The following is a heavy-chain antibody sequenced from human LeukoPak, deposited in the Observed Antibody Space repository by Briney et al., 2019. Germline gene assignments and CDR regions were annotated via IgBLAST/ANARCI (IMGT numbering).Heavy chain of an antibody. J-gene: IGHJ6*02. Sequence: PGGSLRLSCAASGFTFSSYSMNWVRQAPGKGLEWVSSISSSSTYIFYADSVKGRFTISRDNAKNSLYLQMNSLRAEDTAVYNCARSVDIVATISGPGQYYYYGMDVWGQGTTVTVSS. D-gene: IGHD5-12*01. V-gene: IGHV3-21*01. CDR2: ISSSSTYI. CDR1: GFTFSSYS. CDR3: ARSVDIVATISGPGQYYYYGMDV.